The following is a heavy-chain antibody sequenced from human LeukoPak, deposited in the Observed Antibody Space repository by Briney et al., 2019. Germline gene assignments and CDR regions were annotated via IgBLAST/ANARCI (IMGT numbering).Heavy chain of an antibody. D-gene: IGHD3-16*01. J-gene: IGHJ6*03. CDR1: GFTFDDYA. CDR2: ISWNSGSI. CDR3: AKDGGTSYYYYYMDV. V-gene: IGHV3-9*01. Sequence: PGRSLRLSCAASGFTFDDYAMHWVRQAPGKGLEWVSGISWNSGSIGYADSVKGRFTISRDNAKNSLYLRMNSLRAEDTALYYCAKDGGTSYYYYYMDVWGKGTTVTVSS.